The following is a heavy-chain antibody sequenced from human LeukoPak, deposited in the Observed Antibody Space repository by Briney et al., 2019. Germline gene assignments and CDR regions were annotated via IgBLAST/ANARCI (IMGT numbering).Heavy chain of an antibody. J-gene: IGHJ4*02. CDR3: VTVGRLHYVLED. Sequence: ASVNVSCKTSGHTFPKNGISWVRQAPGQGLEWMGWVVGHTGHTKHTQKFQGRVIMTTDTSTATSYMELRSLKYDDTAIYYCVTVGRLHYVLEDWGQGTLVTVSS. D-gene: IGHD1-20*01. CDR2: VVGHTGHT. V-gene: IGHV1-18*01. CDR1: GHTFPKNG.